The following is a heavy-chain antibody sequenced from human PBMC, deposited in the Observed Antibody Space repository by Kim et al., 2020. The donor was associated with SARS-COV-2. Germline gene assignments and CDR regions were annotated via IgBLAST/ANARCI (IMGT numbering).Heavy chain of an antibody. CDR3: ARLYPRVWPYTFDV. CDR1: GFTFSLYS. J-gene: IGHJ3*01. D-gene: IGHD2-2*02. CDR2: ISDDGADK. Sequence: GGSLRLSCAASGFTFSLYSMNWVRQAPGKGLEWVSFISDDGADKSYADSVQGRFTISRDNPTNTLYLQMNSLTPEDTALYYCARLYPRVWPYTFDVWGQGTMVTVSS. V-gene: IGHV3-30-3*01.